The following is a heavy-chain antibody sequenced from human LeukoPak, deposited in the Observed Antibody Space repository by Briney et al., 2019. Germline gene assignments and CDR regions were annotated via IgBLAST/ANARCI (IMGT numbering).Heavy chain of an antibody. CDR1: GFTLSPDS. J-gene: IGHJ5*02. CDR2: ISSSSAII. V-gene: IGHV3-48*02. Sequence: PGGSLRLSWAPSGFTLSPDSTNWVRQAPGRGPEWVSYISSSSAIIYYADSVKGRFTVSRDNAKNSLYLQLNSLRDEDTAVYYCARDRWYSIDLWGQGTLVTVSS. D-gene: IGHD6-13*01. CDR3: ARDRWYSIDL.